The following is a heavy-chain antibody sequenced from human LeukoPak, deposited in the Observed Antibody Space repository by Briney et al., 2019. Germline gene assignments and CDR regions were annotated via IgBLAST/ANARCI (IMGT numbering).Heavy chain of an antibody. CDR2: ISGNGGTT. CDR1: GFTFSSYD. J-gene: IGHJ4*02. CDR3: ARDGARYSGSYYNDY. Sequence: GGSLRLSCAASGFTFSSYDMQWVRQAPGKGLEYVSAISGNGGTTYYANSVKGRYTISRDNSKNTLYLQMGSLRAEDMAVYYCARDGARYSGSYYNDYWGQGTLVTVSS. D-gene: IGHD1-26*01. V-gene: IGHV3-64*01.